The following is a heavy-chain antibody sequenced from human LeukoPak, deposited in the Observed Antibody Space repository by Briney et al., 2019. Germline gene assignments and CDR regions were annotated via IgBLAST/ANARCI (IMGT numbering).Heavy chain of an antibody. Sequence: ASVKVSCKASGYTLTGYYMQWVRQAPGQGLEWMGWINPNSGGTNYAQNFQGRVTMTRDTSISTAYMELSRLRSDDTAVYYCARDYYGGTGNFDYWGQGTLVTVSS. D-gene: IGHD3-22*01. V-gene: IGHV1-2*02. CDR3: ARDYYGGTGNFDY. CDR2: INPNSGGT. CDR1: GYTLTGYY. J-gene: IGHJ4*02.